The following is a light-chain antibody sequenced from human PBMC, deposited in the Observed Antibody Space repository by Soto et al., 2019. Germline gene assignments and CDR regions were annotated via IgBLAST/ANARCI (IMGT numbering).Light chain of an antibody. J-gene: IGKJ1*01. Sequence: EIVMTQSPATLSVSPGERATLSCRARQSVNSKLAWYQQKPGQAPRLLIYGASTRATGIPGRFSGSGSGTEFTLTISSLQSEDFAVYYCQQYNNWPPNTFGQGTKVDIK. CDR3: QQYNNWPPNT. CDR2: GAS. V-gene: IGKV3-15*01. CDR1: QSVNSK.